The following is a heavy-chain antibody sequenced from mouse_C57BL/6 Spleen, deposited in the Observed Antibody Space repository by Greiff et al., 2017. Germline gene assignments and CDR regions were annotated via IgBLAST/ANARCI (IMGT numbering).Heavy chain of an antibody. Sequence: QVQLQQPGAELVMPGASVKLSCKASGYTFTSYWMHWVKQRPGQGLEWIGEIDPSDSYTNYNQKFKGKSTLTVDKSSSTAYMQLSSLTSEDSAVYYCARLRDYDEEGAMDYWGQGTSVTVSS. CDR2: IDPSDSYT. D-gene: IGHD2-4*01. V-gene: IGHV1-69*01. CDR3: ARLRDYDEEGAMDY. CDR1: GYTFTSYW. J-gene: IGHJ4*01.